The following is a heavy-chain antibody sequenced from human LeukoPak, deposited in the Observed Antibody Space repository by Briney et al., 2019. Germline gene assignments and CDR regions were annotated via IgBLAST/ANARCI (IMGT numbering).Heavy chain of an antibody. CDR1: GFTFSDYY. J-gene: IGHJ4*02. D-gene: IGHD5-18*01. V-gene: IGHV3-11*01. CDR2: ISSSGSTI. Sequence: GGSLRLSCAASGFTFSDYYMSWIRRAPGKGLEWVSYISSSGSTIYYADSVKGRFTISRDNAKNSLYLQMNSLRAEDTAVYYCARDDVDTAMAPDYWGQGTLVTVSS. CDR3: ARDDVDTAMAPDY.